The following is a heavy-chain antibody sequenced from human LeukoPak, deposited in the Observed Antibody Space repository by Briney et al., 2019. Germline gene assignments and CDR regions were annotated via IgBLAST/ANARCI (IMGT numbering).Heavy chain of an antibody. V-gene: IGHV3-64*02. CDR1: GFSFSNYG. CDR3: ARVFGGHTNGLDY. D-gene: IGHD2-8*01. CDR2: ISSDGSTP. J-gene: IGHJ4*02. Sequence: GRSLRLSCAASGFSFSNYGMHWVRQAPGKGLEFVSAISSDGSTPYYADSVKGRFTISRDNSKNTLYLQMGSLRAEDMAVYYCARVFGGHTNGLDYWGQGTLVTVSS.